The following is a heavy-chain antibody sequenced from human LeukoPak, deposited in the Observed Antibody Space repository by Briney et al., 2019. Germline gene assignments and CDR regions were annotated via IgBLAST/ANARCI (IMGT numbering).Heavy chain of an antibody. J-gene: IGHJ6*02. V-gene: IGHV3-9*01. D-gene: IGHD3-10*01. CDR1: GFTFDNFG. CDR2: TSWNSNNI. Sequence: GGSLRLSCAASGFTFDNFGMYWFRQAPGRGLEWVTATSWNSNNIAYADSVKGRFTLSRDNAKNSLYLQMNSLRTEDTALYYCAKSTGLYFYGVDVWGQGTTVTVSS. CDR3: AKSTGLYFYGVDV.